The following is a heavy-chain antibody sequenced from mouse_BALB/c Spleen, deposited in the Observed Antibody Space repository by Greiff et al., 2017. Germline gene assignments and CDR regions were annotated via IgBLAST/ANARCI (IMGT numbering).Heavy chain of an antibody. CDR2: ISSGGSYT. CDR1: GFTFSSYG. J-gene: IGHJ2*01. V-gene: IGHV5-6*01. Sequence: EVQGVESGGDLVKPGGSLKLSCAASGFTFSSYGMSWVRQTPDKRLEWVATISSGGSYTYYPDSVKGRFTIFRDDAKNTLYLQMSSLKSEDTAMYYCAREGPTTLYYFDYWGQGTTLTVSS. D-gene: IGHD2-10*01. CDR3: AREGPTTLYYFDY.